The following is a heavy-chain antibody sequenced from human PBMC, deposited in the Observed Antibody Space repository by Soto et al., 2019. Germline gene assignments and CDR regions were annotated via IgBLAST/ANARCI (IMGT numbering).Heavy chain of an antibody. D-gene: IGHD2-2*02. Sequence: PSETLSLTCTVSGGSISSGDYYWSWIRQPPGKGLEWIGYIYYSGSTYYNPSLKSRVTISVDTSKNQFSLKLSSVTAADTAVYYCAREGQYQLLYRNWFDPWGQGTLVTVSS. CDR2: IYYSGST. CDR1: GGSISSGDYY. CDR3: AREGQYQLLYRNWFDP. V-gene: IGHV4-30-4*01. J-gene: IGHJ5*02.